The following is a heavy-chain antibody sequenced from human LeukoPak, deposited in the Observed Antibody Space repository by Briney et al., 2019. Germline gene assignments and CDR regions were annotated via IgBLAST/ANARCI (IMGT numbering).Heavy chain of an antibody. CDR1: GGSISSYY. Sequence: SETLSLTCTVPGGSISSYYWSWIRQPPGKGLEWIGYIYYGGSTNYNPSLKSRVTISVDTSKSQFSLKLSSVTAADTAVYYCASTAAGTYYYYGMDVWGQGTTVTVSS. D-gene: IGHD6-13*01. J-gene: IGHJ6*02. CDR2: IYYGGST. CDR3: ASTAAGTYYYYGMDV. V-gene: IGHV4-59*08.